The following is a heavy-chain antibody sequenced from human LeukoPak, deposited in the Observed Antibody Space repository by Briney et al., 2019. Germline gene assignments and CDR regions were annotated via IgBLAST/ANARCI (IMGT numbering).Heavy chain of an antibody. J-gene: IGHJ4*02. Sequence: GGSLRLSCAASGFTFSSYAMSWVRQAPGKGLEWVSAISGSGGSTYYADSVKGRFTISRDNSKNTLYLQMNSLRAEDTAVYYCAKDLISSYYGSGNLDYWGQGTLVTVSS. CDR1: GFTFSSYA. CDR3: AKDLISSYYGSGNLDY. D-gene: IGHD3-10*01. CDR2: ISGSGGST. V-gene: IGHV3-23*01.